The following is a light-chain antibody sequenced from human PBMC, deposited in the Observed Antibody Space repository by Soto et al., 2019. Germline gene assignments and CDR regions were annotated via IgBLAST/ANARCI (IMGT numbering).Light chain of an antibody. Sequence: DIPMTQSPSTLSASVGDRVTITCRASQSISSWLAWYQQKLGRAPRLLIYDASILESGVPARFSGSGYGTEFTLTISSLQPDDFATYYCQQYNTYSSLTFCGGTKVEIK. CDR2: DAS. CDR3: QQYNTYSSLT. CDR1: QSISSW. J-gene: IGKJ4*01. V-gene: IGKV1-5*01.